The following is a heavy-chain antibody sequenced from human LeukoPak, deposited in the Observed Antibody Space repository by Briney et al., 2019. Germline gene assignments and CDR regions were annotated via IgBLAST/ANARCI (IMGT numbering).Heavy chain of an antibody. D-gene: IGHD4-17*01. CDR1: GVSFNDYY. J-gene: IGHJ4*02. CDR2: INHSGYT. Sequence: PSETLSLTCAVSGVSFNDYYWSWVRQTPEKGLEWIGEINHSGYTNDSPSLKGRVTISIDTSRRQFSLNMRSVTVADTGIYYCTRMTTGHDYWGQGTLVTVSS. V-gene: IGHV4-34*01. CDR3: TRMTTGHDY.